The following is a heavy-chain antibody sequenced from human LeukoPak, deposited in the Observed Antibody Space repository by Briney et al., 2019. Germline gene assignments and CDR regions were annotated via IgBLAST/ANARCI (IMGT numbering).Heavy chain of an antibody. CDR1: GYTFTGYY. CDR2: INPNSCGT. V-gene: IGHV1-2*02. Sequence: ASVKVSCKASGYTFTGYYMHWVRQAPGQGLEWMGWINPNSCGTNYAQKFQGRFTMTRDTSISTAYMELSRLRSDDTAVYYCARDSQGYCSGGSRYFFGWFDPWGQGTLVTVSS. J-gene: IGHJ5*02. CDR3: ARDSQGYCSGGSRYFFGWFDP. D-gene: IGHD2-15*01.